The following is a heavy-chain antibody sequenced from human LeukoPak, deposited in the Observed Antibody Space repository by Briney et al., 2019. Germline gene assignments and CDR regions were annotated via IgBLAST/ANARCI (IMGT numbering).Heavy chain of an antibody. CDR1: GDSVSSNSAA. V-gene: IGHV6-1*01. D-gene: IGHD1-26*01. Sequence: SQTLSLTCAISGDSVSSNSAAWNWIRQSPSRGLEWLGRTYYRSKWYNDYAVSVKSRITINPDTSKNQFSLQLNSVTPEDTAVYYCARQTLPYSGSYYGGTHAYYYYYMDVWGKGTTVTVSS. CDR2: TYYRSKWYN. CDR3: ARQTLPYSGSYYGGTHAYYYYYMDV. J-gene: IGHJ6*03.